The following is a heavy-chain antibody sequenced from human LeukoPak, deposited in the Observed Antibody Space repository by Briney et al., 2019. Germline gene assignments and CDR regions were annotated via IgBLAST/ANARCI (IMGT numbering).Heavy chain of an antibody. D-gene: IGHD3-3*01. CDR2: ISGSGGST. Sequence: GGSLRLSCAASGFNFNNAWMGWVRQAPGKGLEWVSAISGSGGSTYYADSVKGRFTISRDNSKNTLYLQMNSLRAEDTAVYYCAKGDGFWSGGETYWGQGTLVTVSS. J-gene: IGHJ4*02. V-gene: IGHV3-23*01. CDR1: GFNFNNAW. CDR3: AKGDGFWSGGETY.